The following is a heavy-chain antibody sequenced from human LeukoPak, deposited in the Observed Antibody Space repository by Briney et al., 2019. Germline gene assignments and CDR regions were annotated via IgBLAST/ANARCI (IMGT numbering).Heavy chain of an antibody. V-gene: IGHV3-23*01. CDR3: AKHEYSSQREVDY. CDR1: GFTFSTYA. Sequence: GGSLRLSCAASGFTFSTYAMSWVRQAPGKGLEWVSAISGSGESTYYTDSVKGRFTISRDNSRNILYLQMNSLRAEDSAVYFCAKHEYSSQREVDYWGQGTLVTASS. J-gene: IGHJ4*02. D-gene: IGHD6-6*01. CDR2: ISGSGEST.